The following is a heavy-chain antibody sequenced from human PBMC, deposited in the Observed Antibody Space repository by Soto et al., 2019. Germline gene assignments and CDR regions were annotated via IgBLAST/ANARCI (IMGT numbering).Heavy chain of an antibody. J-gene: IGHJ5*02. CDR3: ARVGGMGNWNYYWFDR. D-gene: IGHD1-7*01. CDR1: GGSISSGGYS. Sequence: QLQLQQSGSGLVKPSQTLSLTCAVSGGSISSGGYSWSWIRQPPGKGLEWIGYIYHSGSTYYNPSLKSRVNRSVDRSKIQFSLKLSSVTAADTAVYYCARVGGMGNWNYYWFDRWGQGALVTGSS. CDR2: IYHSGST. V-gene: IGHV4-30-2*01.